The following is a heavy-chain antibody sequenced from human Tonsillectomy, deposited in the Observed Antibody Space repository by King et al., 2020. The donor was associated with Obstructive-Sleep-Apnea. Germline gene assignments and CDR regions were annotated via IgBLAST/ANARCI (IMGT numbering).Heavy chain of an antibody. Sequence: VQLVESGGGLVQPGGSLRLSCAASGFTFSSSAMTWVRQAPGKGLEWVSGIGGSGGSTDYADSVKGRFTISRDNSKNTLYLQMNSLRAEDTAVYYCAKGFSTVTTYFESWGQGTLVTVSS. CDR3: AKGFSTVTTYFES. V-gene: IGHV3-23*04. D-gene: IGHD4-17*01. CDR1: GFTFSSSA. J-gene: IGHJ4*02. CDR2: IGGSGGST.